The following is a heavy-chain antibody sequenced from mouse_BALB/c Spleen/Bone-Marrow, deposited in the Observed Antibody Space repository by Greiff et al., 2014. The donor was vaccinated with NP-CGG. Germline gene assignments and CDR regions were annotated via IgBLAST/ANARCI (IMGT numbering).Heavy chain of an antibody. CDR2: INPNNGGT. V-gene: IGHV1-18*01. CDR1: GYTFTEYT. D-gene: IGHD1-2*01. Sequence: EVQVVESGPELVKPGASVKTSCKTSGYTFTEYTMHWVKQSHGKSLEWIGGINPNNGGTSYNQKFKGKATLTVDKSSSTAYMELRSLTSEDSAVYYCARGKNFYYGYAWFAYWGQGTLVTVSA. CDR3: ARGKNFYYGYAWFAY. J-gene: IGHJ3*01.